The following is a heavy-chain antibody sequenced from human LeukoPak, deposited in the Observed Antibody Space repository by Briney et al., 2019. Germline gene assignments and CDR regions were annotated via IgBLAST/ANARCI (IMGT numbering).Heavy chain of an antibody. J-gene: IGHJ4*02. Sequence: GGSLRLSCAASGFTFYSYWMSWVRQAPGKGLEWVANIKHDGSERYYGESVKGRFSISRDNAKNTLYLQMSSLRAEDTAVYYCARDSNYQPDFWGQGTLVIVSS. CDR2: IKHDGSER. V-gene: IGHV3-7*01. CDR3: ARDSNYQPDF. D-gene: IGHD4-11*01. CDR1: GFTFYSYW.